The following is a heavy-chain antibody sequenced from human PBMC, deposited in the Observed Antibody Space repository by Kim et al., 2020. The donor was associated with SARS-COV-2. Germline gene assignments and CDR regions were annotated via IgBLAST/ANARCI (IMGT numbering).Heavy chain of an antibody. Sequence: SSYIYNADSVKGRLTIHRDNAKNSLYLQMNSLRAEDTAVYYCARDQQFDPWGQGTLVTVSS. CDR2: SSYI. CDR3: ARDQQFDP. D-gene: IGHD2-2*01. V-gene: IGHV3-21*01. J-gene: IGHJ5*02.